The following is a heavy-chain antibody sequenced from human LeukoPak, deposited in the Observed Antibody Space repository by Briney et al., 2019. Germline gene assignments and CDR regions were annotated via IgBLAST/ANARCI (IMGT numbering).Heavy chain of an antibody. V-gene: IGHV1-18*01. D-gene: IGHD2-2*01. CDR2: ISAYNGNT. CDR1: GYTFTTYG. J-gene: IGHJ4*02. CDR3: ARVSGSLPAATGG. Sequence: ASVKVSCKASGYTFTTYGITWVRQAPGQGLEWMGWISAYNGNTNYAQKLQGRVTMTTDTSTSTAYMELRSLRYDDTAVYYCARVSGSLPAATGGWGQGTLVTVSS.